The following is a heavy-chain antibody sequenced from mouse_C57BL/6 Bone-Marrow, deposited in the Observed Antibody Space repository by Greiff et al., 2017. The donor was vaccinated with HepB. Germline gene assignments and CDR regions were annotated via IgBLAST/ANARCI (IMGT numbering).Heavy chain of an antibody. CDR3: ARRGYSNSFDY. J-gene: IGHJ2*01. CDR1: GYTFTNYW. Sequence: QVHVKQSGAELVRPGTSVKMSCKASGYTFTNYWIGWAKQRPGHGLEWIGDIYPGGGYTNYNEKFKGKATLTADKSSSTAYMQFSSLTSEDSAIYYCARRGYSNSFDYWGQGTTLTVSS. D-gene: IGHD2-5*01. CDR2: IYPGGGYT. V-gene: IGHV1-63*01.